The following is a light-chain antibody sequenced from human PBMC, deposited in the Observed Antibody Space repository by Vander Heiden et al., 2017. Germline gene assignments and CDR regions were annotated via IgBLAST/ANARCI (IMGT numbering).Light chain of an antibody. J-gene: IGLJ2*01. V-gene: IGLV8-61*01. CDR1: SGSVSTSYY. Sequence: QTVVTQAPSFSVSPGGSVTLTCGLSSGSVSTSYYPSWYQQTPGQAPRTLIYSTNSRSPGVPDRFSGSILGNKAALTITGAQADDESDYYCVLYMGSGISVFGGGTKLTVL. CDR2: STN. CDR3: VLYMGSGISV.